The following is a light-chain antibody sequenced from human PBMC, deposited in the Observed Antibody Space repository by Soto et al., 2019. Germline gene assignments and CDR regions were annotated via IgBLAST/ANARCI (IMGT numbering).Light chain of an antibody. Sequence: QSALTQPASMSGSPGQSITISCTGTSSDFGGYKYVSWYQQRPGKVPKVMIYEVSNRPSGVSNRFSGSKSGNTASLTISGLQADDEADYYCSSYRNTYTIFGGGTKLTVL. J-gene: IGLJ2*01. V-gene: IGLV2-14*01. CDR3: SSYRNTYTI. CDR2: EVS. CDR1: SSDFGGYKY.